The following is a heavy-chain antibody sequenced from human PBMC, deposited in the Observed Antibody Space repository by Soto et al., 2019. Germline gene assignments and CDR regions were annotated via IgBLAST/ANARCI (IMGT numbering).Heavy chain of an antibody. J-gene: IGHJ4*02. Sequence: PGESLKISCKGSGYSFSTYWLAWVRQMPGKGLEWMGIIYPADSDTRYSPSFQGQVTISADKSINTAYMELSSLRSEDTAVYYCARARGYCTSTSCSHEYDYWGQGTLVTVSS. CDR1: GYSFSTYW. D-gene: IGHD2-2*01. CDR2: IYPADSDT. CDR3: ARARGYCTSTSCSHEYDY. V-gene: IGHV5-51*01.